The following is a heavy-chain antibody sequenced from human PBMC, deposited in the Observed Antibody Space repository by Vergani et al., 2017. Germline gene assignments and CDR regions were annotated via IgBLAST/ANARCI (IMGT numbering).Heavy chain of an antibody. Sequence: QLQLQESRPGLVKPSETLSLTCTVSGGSICSSSYYWGWVRLPPGKGLEWIGSIYYSGSTYYNPSLKSRFTISVDTSKNQCSLKLSSVTPADTAVDYCAREEGDVYHYDSSGYYGNWFDPWGQGTLVTVSS. V-gene: IGHV4-39*07. CDR3: AREEGDVYHYDSSGYYGNWFDP. CDR1: GGSICSSSYY. CDR2: IYYSGST. D-gene: IGHD3-22*01. J-gene: IGHJ5*02.